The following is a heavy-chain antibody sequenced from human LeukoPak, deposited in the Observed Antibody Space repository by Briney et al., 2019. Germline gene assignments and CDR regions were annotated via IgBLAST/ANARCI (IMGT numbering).Heavy chain of an antibody. CDR2: IGKDGRDT. J-gene: IGHJ6*03. V-gene: IGHV3-74*01. CDR3: ARESSCRGCQYMDV. CDR1: GFTFSSYW. Sequence: GGSLRLSCAASGFTFSSYWIHWGRQVPGNGLVWVSRIGKDGRDTIYADSLKGRINGFRDNAKETLYLQMNSLRAAHTGVYFCARESSCRGCQYMDVWGKGTPVIVSS. D-gene: IGHD1-26*01.